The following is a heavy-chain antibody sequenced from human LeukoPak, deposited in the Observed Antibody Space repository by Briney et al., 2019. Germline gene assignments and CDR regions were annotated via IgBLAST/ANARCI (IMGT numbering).Heavy chain of an antibody. Sequence: SETLSLTCTVSGGSISSYYWSWIRQPPGEGLEWIGYIYYSGSTNYNPSLRSRVTISVDTSKNQFSLKLSSVTAADTAVYYCARADGYIPHWGQGTLVTVSS. D-gene: IGHD5-12*01. J-gene: IGHJ4*02. CDR1: GGSISSYY. CDR3: ARADGYIPH. V-gene: IGHV4-59*08. CDR2: IYYSGST.